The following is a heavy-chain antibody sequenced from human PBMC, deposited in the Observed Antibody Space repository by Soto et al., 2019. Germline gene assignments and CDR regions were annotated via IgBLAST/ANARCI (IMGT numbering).Heavy chain of an antibody. D-gene: IGHD3-22*01. CDR2: ISAYNGNT. CDR3: ARDPILGYYDSSGYSSPGFQH. Sequence: ASVKVSCKASGYTFTSYGISWVRQAPGQGLEWMGWISAYNGNTNYAQKLQGRVTMTTDTSTSTAYMELRSLRSDDTAVYYCARDPILGYYDSSGYSSPGFQHWG. CDR1: GYTFTSYG. J-gene: IGHJ1*01. V-gene: IGHV1-18*01.